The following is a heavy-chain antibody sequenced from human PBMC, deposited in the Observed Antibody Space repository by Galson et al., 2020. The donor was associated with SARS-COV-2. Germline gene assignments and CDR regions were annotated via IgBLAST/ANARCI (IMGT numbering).Heavy chain of an antibody. V-gene: IGHV3-48*01. CDR1: GFTFSSDS. Sequence: GGSLRLSCAASGFTFSSDSMNWVRQAPGTGMEWVSYISSSSSTIYYADSVKGRFTISRDNAKNSLYLQMNSLRAEDTAVYYCARGSAEFTVDYWGQGTLVTVSS. J-gene: IGHJ4*02. D-gene: IGHD6-25*01. CDR2: ISSSSSTI. CDR3: ARGSAEFTVDY.